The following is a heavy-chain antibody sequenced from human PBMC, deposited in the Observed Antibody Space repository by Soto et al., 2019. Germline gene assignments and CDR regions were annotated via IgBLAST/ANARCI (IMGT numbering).Heavy chain of an antibody. CDR1: CGSISGHY. CDR3: ATVGSSAWYTHH. J-gene: IGHJ1*01. D-gene: IGHD6-19*01. Sequence: SETRSLTCPVSCGSISGHYWIWIRQSPTKGLEWIGHIFYSGSTNYNPSLKSRVTLSADTSKNQFSLRLSSVTAADTAVYYCATVGSSAWYTHHWAQGILVPLSA. V-gene: IGHV4-59*11. CDR2: IFYSGST.